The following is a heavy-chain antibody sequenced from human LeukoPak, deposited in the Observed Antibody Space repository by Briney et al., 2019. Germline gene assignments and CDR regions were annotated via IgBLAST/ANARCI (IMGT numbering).Heavy chain of an antibody. CDR3: AREGQRWLQTFDY. D-gene: IGHD5-24*01. V-gene: IGHV1-46*01. J-gene: IGHJ4*02. CDR2: INPSGGST. CDR1: GYTFTSYG. Sequence: ASVKVSCKASGYTFTSYGISSVRQAPGQGLEWMGWINPSGGSTSYAQKFQGRVTMTRDTSTSTVYMELSSLRSEDTAVYYCAREGQRWLQTFDYWGQGTLVTVSS.